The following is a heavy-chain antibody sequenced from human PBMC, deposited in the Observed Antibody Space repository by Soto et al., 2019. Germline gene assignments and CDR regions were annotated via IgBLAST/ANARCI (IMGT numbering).Heavy chain of an antibody. CDR3: ASYYGSGIYHPKY. CDR1: GFTFSNYW. D-gene: IGHD3-10*01. Sequence: EVQLVESGGGLVQPGGSLRLSCAASGFTFSNYWMHWVRQAPGKGLVWVSRINSDGRSTSYADSVKGRFTISRDNAKNTLYLQMNSLRAEDTAVYYCASYYGSGIYHPKYWGQGTLVTVAS. V-gene: IGHV3-74*01. CDR2: INSDGRST. J-gene: IGHJ4*02.